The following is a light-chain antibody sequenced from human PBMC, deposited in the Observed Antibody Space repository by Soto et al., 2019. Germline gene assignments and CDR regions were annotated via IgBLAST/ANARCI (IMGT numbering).Light chain of an antibody. Sequence: QSVLTQPPSVSGAPGQRVTISCTGNSSNLGAGYDVHWYQQLPGAAPKLVIFGNRNRPSGVPDRFSGSKSGTSASLAISGLQSEDEADYYCAAWDDSLNGGVFGGGTKLTVL. CDR2: GNR. J-gene: IGLJ3*02. CDR1: SSNLGAGYD. CDR3: AAWDDSLNGGV. V-gene: IGLV1-40*01.